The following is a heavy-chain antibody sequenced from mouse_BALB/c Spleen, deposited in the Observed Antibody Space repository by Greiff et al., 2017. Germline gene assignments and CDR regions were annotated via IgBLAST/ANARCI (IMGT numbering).Heavy chain of an antibody. J-gene: IGHJ4*01. V-gene: IGHV5-4*02. D-gene: IGHD1-2*01. CDR3: ASGGSYAMDY. Sequence: EVKLMESGGGLVKPGGSLKLSCAASGFTFSDYYMYWVRQTPEKRLEWVATISDGGSYTYYPDSVKGRFTISRDNAKNNLYLQMSSLKSEDTAMYYCASGGSYAMDYWGQGTSVTVSS. CDR1: GFTFSDYY. CDR2: ISDGGSYT.